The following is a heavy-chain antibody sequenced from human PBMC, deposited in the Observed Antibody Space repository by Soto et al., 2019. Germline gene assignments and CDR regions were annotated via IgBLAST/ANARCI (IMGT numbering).Heavy chain of an antibody. CDR3: TRDLRFLEWLPFDP. D-gene: IGHD3-3*01. CDR2: FDPEDGET. J-gene: IGHJ5*02. Sequence: ASVKVSCKVSGYTLTELSMHWVRQAPGKGLELMGGFDPEDGETIYAQKFQGRVTMTEDTSTDTAYMELSSLKTEDTAVYYCTRDLRFLEWLPFDPWGQGTLVTVSS. V-gene: IGHV1-24*01. CDR1: GYTLTELS.